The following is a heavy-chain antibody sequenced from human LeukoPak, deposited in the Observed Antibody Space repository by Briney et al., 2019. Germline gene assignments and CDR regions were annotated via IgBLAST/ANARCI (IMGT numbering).Heavy chain of an antibody. CDR3: VREGPRGLAFDI. CDR2: ISASGGST. CDR1: GFTFRSHD. Sequence: PGGSLRLSCAASGFTFRSHDMSWVRQAPGRGLEWVSGISASGGSTFYADSVKGRFTISRDNSKNTLCLQMNGLRVEDTAVYYCVREGPRGLAFDIWGQGTMVTVSS. V-gene: IGHV3-23*01. J-gene: IGHJ3*02.